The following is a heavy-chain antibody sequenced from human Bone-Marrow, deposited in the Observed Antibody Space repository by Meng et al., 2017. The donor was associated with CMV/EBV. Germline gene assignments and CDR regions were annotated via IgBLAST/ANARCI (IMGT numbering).Heavy chain of an antibody. CDR2: ISSSSSYT. D-gene: IGHD1-7*01. CDR3: ARGLELNYYYGMDV. J-gene: IGHJ6*02. V-gene: IGHV3-11*06. CDR1: GFTFSDYY. Sequence: SGFTFSDYYMNWIRQAPGKGLEWVSYISSSSSYTNYADSVKGRFTISRDNAKNSLYLQMNSLRAEDTAVYYCARGLELNYYYGMDVWGQGTTVTVSS.